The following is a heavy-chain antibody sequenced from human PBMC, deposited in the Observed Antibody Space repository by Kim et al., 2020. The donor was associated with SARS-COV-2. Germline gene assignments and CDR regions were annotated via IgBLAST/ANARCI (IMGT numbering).Heavy chain of an antibody. V-gene: IGHV5-51*01. CDR3: SVAPSWISDPYHFDF. CDR2: IYIGDSDT. CDR1: GYSFGSFW. J-gene: IGHJ4*02. Sequence: GESLKISCKASGYSFGSFWIGWVRRMPGKGLEWMGIIYIGDSDTRYGPSFRGQATIPADRSITTVFLHWSSLQASDPATYCCSVAPSWISDPYHFDFWGQGTLVTVSS. D-gene: IGHD2-15*01.